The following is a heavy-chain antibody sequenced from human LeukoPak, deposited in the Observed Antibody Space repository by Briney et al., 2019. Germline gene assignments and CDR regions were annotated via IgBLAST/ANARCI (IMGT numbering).Heavy chain of an antibody. CDR2: IWSTGINQ. D-gene: IGHD2-21*01. V-gene: IGHV3-33*06. CDR3: VKEMSPFVGFDY. CDR1: RFTFSTYG. J-gene: IGHJ4*02. Sequence: GGSLRLSCAASRFTFSTYGMHWVRQAPGKGLEWVAVIWSTGINQYYGESVKGRFTISRDNSKSTLFLQLNSLRAEDTAVYCCVKEMSPFVGFDYWGQGTLVTVSS.